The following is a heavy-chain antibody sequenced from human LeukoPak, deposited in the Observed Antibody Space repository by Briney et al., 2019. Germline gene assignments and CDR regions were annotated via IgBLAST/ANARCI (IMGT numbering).Heavy chain of an antibody. D-gene: IGHD6-13*01. Sequence: PGGPLRLSCAASGFTFSSYAMSWVRQAPGKGLEWVSAISGSGGSTYYADSVKGRFTISRDNSKNTLYLQMNSLRAEDTAVYYCAKDLRTRPISSWFPFDYWGQGTLVTVSS. CDR3: AKDLRTRPISSWFPFDY. CDR1: GFTFSSYA. CDR2: ISGSGGST. V-gene: IGHV3-23*01. J-gene: IGHJ4*02.